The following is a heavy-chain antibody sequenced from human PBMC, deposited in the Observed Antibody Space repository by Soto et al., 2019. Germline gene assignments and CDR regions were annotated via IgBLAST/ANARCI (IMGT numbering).Heavy chain of an antibody. J-gene: IGHJ3*02. D-gene: IGHD1-26*01. CDR3: ALEREVGATTGGAFDI. CDR1: GFTFSSYS. CDR2: ISSSSSYI. V-gene: IGHV3-21*01. Sequence: PGGSLRLSCAASGFTFSSYSMNWVRQAPGKGLEWVSSISSSSSYIYYADSVKGRFTISRDNAKNSLYLQMNSLRAEDTAVYYCALEREVGATTGGAFDIWGQGTMVTVSS.